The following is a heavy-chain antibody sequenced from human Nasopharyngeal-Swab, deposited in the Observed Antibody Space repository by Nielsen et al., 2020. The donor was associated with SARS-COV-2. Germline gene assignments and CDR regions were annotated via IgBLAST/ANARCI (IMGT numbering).Heavy chain of an antibody. CDR1: GGSVSSGSYY. CDR2: IYYSGST. Sequence: GSLRLSCTVSGGSVSSGSYYWSWIRQPPGKGLEWIGYIYYSGSTNYNPSLKSRVTISVDTSKNQFSLKLSSVTAADTAVYYCARDLVVRGVIIPEAFDIWGQGTMVTVSS. D-gene: IGHD3-10*01. CDR3: ARDLVVRGVIIPEAFDI. J-gene: IGHJ3*02. V-gene: IGHV4-61*01.